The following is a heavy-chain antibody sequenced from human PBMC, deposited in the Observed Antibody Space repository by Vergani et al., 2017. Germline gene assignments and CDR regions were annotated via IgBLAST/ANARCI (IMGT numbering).Heavy chain of an antibody. CDR1: RFSLEDYG. CDR2: IDRNYGVK. Sequence: EVYLVASGGGVVRPGGSLRLSCAASRFSLEDYGMNWVRQVSGRGLEWVSGIDRNYGVKNGNSFEGRFSISRDNAKKAVFLQMNNLRHEDTALYFCVKDNDYDADGPFDLWGRGTLVTVSS. V-gene: IGHV3-20*04. J-gene: IGHJ2*01. D-gene: IGHD3-16*01. CDR3: VKDNDYDADGPFDL.